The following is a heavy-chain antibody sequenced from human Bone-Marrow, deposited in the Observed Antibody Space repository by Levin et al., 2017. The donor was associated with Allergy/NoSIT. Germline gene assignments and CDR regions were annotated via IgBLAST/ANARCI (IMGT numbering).Heavy chain of an antibody. V-gene: IGHV4-30-2*06. CDR1: GGSISSGGFS. CDR2: IHHGGST. CDR3: ARDKGYGYGTHYFDP. J-gene: IGHJ5*02. Sequence: SQTLSLTCAVSGGSISSGGFSWRWIRQSPGKGLQWIGSIHHGGSTYSNPSLKSRVTISVDRSKNQFSLKLKSVTAADTAVYYCARDKGYGYGTHYFDPWGQGTLVTVSS. D-gene: IGHD5-18*01.